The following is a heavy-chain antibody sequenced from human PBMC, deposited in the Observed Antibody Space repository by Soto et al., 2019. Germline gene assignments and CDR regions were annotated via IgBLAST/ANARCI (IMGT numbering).Heavy chain of an antibody. Sequence: QVQLVQSGAEVKKPGSSVKVSCKASGGTFSSYAISWVRQAPGQGLEWMGGIIPIFGTANYAQKLQGRVTMTADESSSTAYMALSSLRSEDTAVYSCATNIDAARRTTSYYYGMDVWGQGTTVTVSS. D-gene: IGHD6-6*01. CDR3: ATNIDAARRTTSYYYGMDV. V-gene: IGHV1-69*12. CDR2: IIPIFGTA. CDR1: GGTFSSYA. J-gene: IGHJ6*02.